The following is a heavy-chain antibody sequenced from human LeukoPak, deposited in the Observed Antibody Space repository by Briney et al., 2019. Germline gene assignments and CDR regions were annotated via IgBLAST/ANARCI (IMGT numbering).Heavy chain of an antibody. V-gene: IGHV1-69*04. D-gene: IGHD3-10*01. Sequence: SVKVSCKASGGTFSSYAISWVRQAPGQGLEWMGRIIPILGIANYAQKFQGRATITADKSTSTAYMELSSLRSEDTAVYYCARDQWFGELLNWGQGTLVTVSS. CDR3: ARDQWFGELLN. CDR2: IIPILGIA. CDR1: GGTFSSYA. J-gene: IGHJ4*02.